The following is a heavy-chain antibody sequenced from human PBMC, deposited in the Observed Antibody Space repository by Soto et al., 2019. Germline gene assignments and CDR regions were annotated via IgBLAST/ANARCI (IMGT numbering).Heavy chain of an antibody. V-gene: IGHV3-33*01. J-gene: IGHJ6*02. D-gene: IGHD1-7*01. CDR2: IWYDGSNK. Sequence: PGGSLRLSCAASGFTFSSYGMHWVRQAPGKGLEWVAVIWYDGSNKYYADSVKGRFTISRDNSKNTLYLQMNSLRAEDTAVYYCARDLGPTGTTSNHYYYGMDVWGQGTTVTVSS. CDR1: GFTFSSYG. CDR3: ARDLGPTGTTSNHYYYGMDV.